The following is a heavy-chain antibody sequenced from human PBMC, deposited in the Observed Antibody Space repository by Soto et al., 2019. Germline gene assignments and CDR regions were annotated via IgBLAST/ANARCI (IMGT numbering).Heavy chain of an antibody. CDR3: ARVPYYYDSSGPTGAFDI. J-gene: IGHJ3*02. CDR1: GGSFTGYY. D-gene: IGHD3-22*01. V-gene: IGHV4-34*01. Sequence: SETLSLTCAVHGGSFTGYYWSWIRQPPGKGLEWIGQINHSGITNYNPSLKSRVTISLDTSKNQFSLKLSSVTAADTAVYYCARVPYYYDSSGPTGAFDIWGQGTMVTVSS. CDR2: INHSGIT.